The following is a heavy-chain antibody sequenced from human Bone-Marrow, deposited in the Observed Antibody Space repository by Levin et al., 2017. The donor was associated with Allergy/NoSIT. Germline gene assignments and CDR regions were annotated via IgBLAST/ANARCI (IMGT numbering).Heavy chain of an antibody. CDR1: GFTVSANY. J-gene: IGHJ5*02. D-gene: IGHD5-24*01. CDR2: IYSGGDT. Sequence: HPGGSLRLSCTSSGFTVSANYMSWVRQAPGKGLDWVALIYSGGDTYYADSVKGRFTISRDKSNDTLYLHMNSLRVDDTAVYYCARNPGAIKWTWGQGTLVTVSS. CDR3: ARNPGAIKWT. V-gene: IGHV3-53*01.